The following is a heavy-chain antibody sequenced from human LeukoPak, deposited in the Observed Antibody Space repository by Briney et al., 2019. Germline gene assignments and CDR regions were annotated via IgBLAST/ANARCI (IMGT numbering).Heavy chain of an antibody. V-gene: IGHV1-2*06. Sequence: ASVKVSCKTSGYTFTGYHMHRVRQAPGQGLEWMGRINPNSGDTNYAQKFQGRVTMTRDTSISTAYMELSRLTSDDTAMYYCARDYCSSTSCLFDYWGQGTLVTVPS. CDR2: INPNSGDT. CDR3: ARDYCSSTSCLFDY. D-gene: IGHD2-2*01. CDR1: GYTFTGYH. J-gene: IGHJ4*02.